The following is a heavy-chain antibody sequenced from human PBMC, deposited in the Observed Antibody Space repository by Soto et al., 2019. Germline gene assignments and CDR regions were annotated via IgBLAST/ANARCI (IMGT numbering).Heavy chain of an antibody. Sequence: GKGSEWVANIKKDGSEKNYVDSVKGRFTLSRDNAKNSLYLQMNRLRAEDTALFYCARAYLQPFISFGPRGQGTLVTGSS. V-gene: IGHV3-7*01. J-gene: IGHJ5*02. D-gene: IGHD3-10*01. CDR2: IKKDGSEK. CDR3: ARAYLQPFISFGP.